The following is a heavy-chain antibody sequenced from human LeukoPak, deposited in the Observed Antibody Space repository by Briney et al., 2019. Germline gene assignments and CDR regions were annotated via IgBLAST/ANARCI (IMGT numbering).Heavy chain of an antibody. Sequence: SQTLSLTCTVSGGSISSGDYYWSWIRQPPGKGLEWIGYIYYSGSTYYNPSLKSRVTISVDTSKNQFSLKLSSVTAADTAVYYCARGSKGFRAFDIWGQGTMVTVSS. D-gene: IGHD3-3*01. CDR1: GGSISSGDYY. CDR3: ARGSKGFRAFDI. CDR2: IYYSGST. V-gene: IGHV4-30-4*08. J-gene: IGHJ3*02.